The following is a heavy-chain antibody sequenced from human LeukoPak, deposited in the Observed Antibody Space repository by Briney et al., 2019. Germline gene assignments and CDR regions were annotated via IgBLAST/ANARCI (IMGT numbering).Heavy chain of an antibody. D-gene: IGHD3-3*01. Sequence: ALVKACCKASGHNCPGYDIHWMRQAPGQGFEWIGWINPNNGDTNYAQKFQGRVTMTRDTSVSTAFMELSTLKSDDAAVYYCARGIPSFSLFGMVIYWGQGTLLTVSS. CDR2: INPNNGDT. CDR3: ARGIPSFSLFGMVIY. CDR1: GHNCPGYD. V-gene: IGHV1-2*02. J-gene: IGHJ4*02.